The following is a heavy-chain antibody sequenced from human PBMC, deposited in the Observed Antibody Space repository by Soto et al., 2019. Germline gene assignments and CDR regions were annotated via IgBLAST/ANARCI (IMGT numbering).Heavy chain of an antibody. V-gene: IGHV1-3*01. CDR3: VRRHVSATGIDWFDP. CDR1: GYTFTSYG. Sequence: ASVKVSCKASGYTFTSYGIHWVRQAPGQRPEWTGWINAANGDTKYSPKFQGRVTITRDTSASTAYMELSSLRSEDTAVYYCVRRHVSATGIDWFDPWGQGTLVTVSS. D-gene: IGHD6-13*01. J-gene: IGHJ5*02. CDR2: INAANGDT.